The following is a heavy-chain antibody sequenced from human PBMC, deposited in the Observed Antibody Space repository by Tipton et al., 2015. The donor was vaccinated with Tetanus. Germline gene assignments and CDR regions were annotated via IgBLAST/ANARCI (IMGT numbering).Heavy chain of an antibody. D-gene: IGHD6-13*01. CDR2: ISGTGSIV. J-gene: IGHJ4*02. V-gene: IGHV3-21*01. CDR1: GFTFSTYT. Sequence: SLRLSCAASGFTFSTYTLNWVRQTPGKGLEWVSSISGTGSIVKDADSVRGRFTISRDNAKNSLYLQMDSLRAEDTAVYYCAREQRSTWNTNWGQGTLVTVSS. CDR3: AREQRSTWNTN.